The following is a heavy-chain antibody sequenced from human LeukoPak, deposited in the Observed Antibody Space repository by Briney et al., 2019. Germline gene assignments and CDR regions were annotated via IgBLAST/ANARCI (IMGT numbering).Heavy chain of an antibody. J-gene: IGHJ4*02. V-gene: IGHV1-18*01. CDR1: GYTFTSYG. CDR3: AKWYSSGWYSEDYFDY. CDR2: ISAYNGNT. D-gene: IGHD6-19*01. Sequence: ASVKVSCKASGYTFTSYGISWVRPAPGQGLEWMGWISAYNGNTNYAQKLQGRVTMTTDTSTSTAYMELRSLRSDDTAVYYCAKWYSSGWYSEDYFDYWGQGTLVTVSS.